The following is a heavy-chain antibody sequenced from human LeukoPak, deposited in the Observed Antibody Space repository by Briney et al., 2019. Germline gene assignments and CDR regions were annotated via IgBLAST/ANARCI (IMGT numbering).Heavy chain of an antibody. CDR3: ARFDRDGYNLDY. D-gene: IGHD5-24*01. V-gene: IGHV4-59*01. J-gene: IGHJ4*02. Sequence: SETLSLTCTVSGGSISGYYWTWIRQPPGKGLEWIGYIYYTGSTNYNPSLKSRVTISVDTSKNQFSLNLSSVTAADTALYYCARFDRDGYNLDYWGQGTLVTVSS. CDR1: GGSISGYY. CDR2: IYYTGST.